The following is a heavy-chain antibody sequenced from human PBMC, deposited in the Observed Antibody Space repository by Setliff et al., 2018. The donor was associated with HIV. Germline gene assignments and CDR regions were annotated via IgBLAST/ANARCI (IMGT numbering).Heavy chain of an antibody. CDR2: IYYSGST. Sequence: PSETLSLTCTVSGGSISSHYWSWIRQPPGKGLEWIGSIYYSGSTNYNPSLKSRVTISVDTSKNQFSLKLSSVTAADTAMYYCARAPPYMYAFDIWGQGTMVTVSS. V-gene: IGHV4-59*08. CDR1: GGSISSHY. D-gene: IGHD2-2*02. J-gene: IGHJ3*02. CDR3: ARAPPYMYAFDI.